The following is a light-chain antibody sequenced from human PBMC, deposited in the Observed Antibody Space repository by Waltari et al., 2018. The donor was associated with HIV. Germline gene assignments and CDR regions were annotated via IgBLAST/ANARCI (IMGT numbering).Light chain of an antibody. V-gene: IGLV3-19*01. CDR1: SPRNYF. Sequence: SSEVTPDPTVSVALGQTVRITCQGDSPRNYFPRSYQQQPGQAPVLVIYGENNRPSGIPDRFSGSTSGNTASLIITGVQAEDEAEYYCNSRDSSGNRLVVFGGGTKLTVL. J-gene: IGLJ2*01. CDR3: NSRDSSGNRLVV. CDR2: GEN.